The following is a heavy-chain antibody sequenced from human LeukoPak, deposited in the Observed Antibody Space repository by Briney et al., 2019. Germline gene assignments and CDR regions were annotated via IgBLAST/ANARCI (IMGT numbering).Heavy chain of an antibody. V-gene: IGHV4-4*02. CDR3: ARDLRYGDYVYYYYGMDV. CDR1: GGSISSSNW. CDR2: IYHSGST. J-gene: IGHJ6*02. D-gene: IGHD4-17*01. Sequence: SRTLSLTCAVSGGSISSSNWWSWVRQPPGKGLEWLGEIYHSGSTNYNPSLKSRVTISVDKSKNQFSLKLSSVTAADTAVYYCARDLRYGDYVYYYYGMDVWGQGTTVTVSS.